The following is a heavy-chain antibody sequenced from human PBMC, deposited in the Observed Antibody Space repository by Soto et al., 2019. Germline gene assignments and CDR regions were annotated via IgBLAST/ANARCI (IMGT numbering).Heavy chain of an antibody. J-gene: IGHJ6*03. CDR2: IKQDGSEK. Sequence: GGSLRLSCAASGFTFSSYWMSWVRQAPGKGLEWVANIKQDGSEKYYVDSVKGRFTISRDNAKNSLYLQMNSLRAEDTAVYYCAREIKTYCSGGSCYSNYYYYYMDVWGKGTTVTVSS. D-gene: IGHD2-15*01. CDR3: AREIKTYCSGGSCYSNYYYYYMDV. V-gene: IGHV3-7*01. CDR1: GFTFSSYW.